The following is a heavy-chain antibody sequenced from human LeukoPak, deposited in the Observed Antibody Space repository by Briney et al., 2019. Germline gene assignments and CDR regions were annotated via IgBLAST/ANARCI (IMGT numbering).Heavy chain of an antibody. J-gene: IGHJ1*01. CDR3: ATYYYDSSEEYFQH. V-gene: IGHV1-69*06. D-gene: IGHD3-22*01. Sequence: SVKVSCKASGGTFSSYAFSWVRQAPGQGLEWMGRIIPIFGTANYAQKFQGRVTITADKSTSTAYMELSSLRSEDTAVYYCATYYYDSSEEYFQHWGQGTLVTVSS. CDR1: GGTFSSYA. CDR2: IIPIFGTA.